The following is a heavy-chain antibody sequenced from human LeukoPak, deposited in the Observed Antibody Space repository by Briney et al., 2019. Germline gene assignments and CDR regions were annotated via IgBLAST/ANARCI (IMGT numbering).Heavy chain of an antibody. Sequence: PGRSVKLSCKPSGFAFGDYAMSWVRQGPGQGLEWVGFIRSYAFSATNEYEVSVKGRFTVSRDASKCIAYLQMNSLKNDDIVVYYCTRDCSGASCYEEMEYWGQGTLVTISS. J-gene: IGHJ4*02. D-gene: IGHD2-15*01. CDR3: TRDCSGASCYEEMEY. CDR2: IRSYAFSATN. CDR1: GFAFGDYA. V-gene: IGHV3-49*04.